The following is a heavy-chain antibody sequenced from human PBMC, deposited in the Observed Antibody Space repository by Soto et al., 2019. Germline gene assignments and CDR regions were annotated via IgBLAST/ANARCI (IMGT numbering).Heavy chain of an antibody. CDR3: ARECITMIVVARNYFAY. CDR2: INPNSGGT. J-gene: IGHJ4*02. V-gene: IGHV1-2*02. D-gene: IGHD3-22*01. Sequence: ASVNVSCKASGYTFTGYYMHWVRQAPGQGLEWMGWINPNSGGTNYAQKFQGRVTMTRDTSISTAYMELSRLRSDDTAVYYCARECITMIVVARNYFAYWGQGTLVTVSS. CDR1: GYTFTGYY.